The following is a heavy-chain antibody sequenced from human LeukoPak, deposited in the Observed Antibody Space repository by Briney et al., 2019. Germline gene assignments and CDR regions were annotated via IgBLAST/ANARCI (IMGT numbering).Heavy chain of an antibody. Sequence: PGGSLRLSCAASGFTFSNYWMTWVRQAPGKGLELVANIKQDGSEKYYVDSVKGRSTISRDNSKNTMYLQMNSLRAEDTAVYYCASYYYGSGTYSPVPWGQGTLVTVSS. CDR1: GFTFSNYW. CDR3: ASYYYGSGTYSPVP. CDR2: IKQDGSEK. V-gene: IGHV3-7*03. J-gene: IGHJ5*02. D-gene: IGHD3-10*01.